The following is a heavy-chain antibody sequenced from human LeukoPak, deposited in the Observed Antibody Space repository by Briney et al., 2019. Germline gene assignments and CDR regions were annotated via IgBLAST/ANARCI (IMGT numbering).Heavy chain of an antibody. CDR3: VRALGSSSADY. CDR2: IKQDGSEK. CDR1: GFTFTNYW. D-gene: IGHD6-6*01. Sequence: GGSLRLSCAASGFTFTNYWMSWVRQAPGKGLEWVANIKQDGSEKYYVDSVEGRFTISRDNAENSLSLQMNSLRGEDTAVYYCVRALGSSSADYWGQGTLVTVSS. V-gene: IGHV3-7*01. J-gene: IGHJ4*02.